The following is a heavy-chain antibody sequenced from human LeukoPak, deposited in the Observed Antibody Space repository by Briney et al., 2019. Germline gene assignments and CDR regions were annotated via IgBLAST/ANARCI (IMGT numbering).Heavy chain of an antibody. CDR1: GYSISSGYY. V-gene: IGHV4-38-2*02. CDR2: IYHSGST. J-gene: IGHJ3*02. Sequence: SETLSLTCTVSGYSISSGYYWGWIRQPPGKGLEWIGSIYHSGSTYYNPSLKSRVTMSVDTSKNQFSLKLCSVTAADTAVYYCARDRERAFDIWGQGTMVTVSS. CDR3: ARDRERAFDI. D-gene: IGHD1-26*01.